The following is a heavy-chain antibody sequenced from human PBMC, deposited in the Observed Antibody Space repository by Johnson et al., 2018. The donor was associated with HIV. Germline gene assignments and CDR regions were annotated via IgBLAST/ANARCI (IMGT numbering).Heavy chain of an antibody. CDR3: AKARSLLDYGGFDAFDI. D-gene: IGHD4-23*01. Sequence: VQLVESGGELIRPGASLKLSCTASGFSFSAYAMSWVRQAPGKGLEWVSLISASGGSTHYSESVKGRFTISRDNVKNTLSLQMNSLRVEDTAMYYCAKARSLLDYGGFDAFDIWGQGTLVIVSS. CDR2: ISASGGST. V-gene: IGHV3-23*04. CDR1: GFSFSAYA. J-gene: IGHJ3*02.